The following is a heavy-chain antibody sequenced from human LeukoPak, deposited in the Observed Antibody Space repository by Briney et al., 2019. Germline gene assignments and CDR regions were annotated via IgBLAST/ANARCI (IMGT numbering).Heavy chain of an antibody. D-gene: IGHD2-15*01. CDR3: ARQARDIVVGAVNFDY. V-gene: IGHV5-51*01. CDR2: IYPDDSDT. J-gene: IGHJ4*02. Sequence: PGESLKISCQGSGYSFTKYWLGWVRQMPEKGLEWMGVIYPDDSDTRYSPSFQGQVTFSADKSISTAYLQWSSLKASDTAMYYCARQARDIVVGAVNFDYWGQGTLVTVSS. CDR1: GYSFTKYW.